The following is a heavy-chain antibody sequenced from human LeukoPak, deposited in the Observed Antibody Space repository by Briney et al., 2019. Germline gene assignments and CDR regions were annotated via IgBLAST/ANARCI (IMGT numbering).Heavy chain of an antibody. CDR3: ARVATTTNPPQRPFDY. D-gene: IGHD5-12*01. V-gene: IGHV4-38-2*01. Sequence: SETLSLTCAVSGYSISSGYCWGWIRPPPGKGLEWIGSIYHSGSTYYNPSLKSRVTISVDTSKNQFSLKLSSVTAADTALYYCARVATTTNPPQRPFDYWGQGTRVTVSS. J-gene: IGHJ4*02. CDR2: IYHSGST. CDR1: GYSISSGYC.